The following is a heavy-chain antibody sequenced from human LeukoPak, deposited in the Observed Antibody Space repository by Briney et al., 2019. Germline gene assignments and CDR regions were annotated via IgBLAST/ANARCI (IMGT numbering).Heavy chain of an antibody. J-gene: IGHJ2*01. D-gene: IGHD3-3*01. CDR1: GFTFSSYS. CDR3: ARGNTRRFLEWLLSGYFDL. CDR2: ISSSGSTI. V-gene: IGHV3-48*04. Sequence: GGSLRLSCAASGFTFSSYSMNWVRQAPGKGLEWVSYISSSGSTIYYADSVKGRFTISRDNAKNSLYLQMNSLRAEDTAVYYCARGNTRRFLEWLLSGYFDLWGRGTLVTVSS.